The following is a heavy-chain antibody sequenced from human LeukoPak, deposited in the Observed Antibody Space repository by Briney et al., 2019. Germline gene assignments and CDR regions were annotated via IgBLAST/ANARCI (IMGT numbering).Heavy chain of an antibody. V-gene: IGHV1-46*01. Sequence: ASVKVSCKSYGYTFTIYFMHWVRQAPGQGLEWMVLINPSGGSTNYAQKFQARVTMTRDTSTSTVNMELSRLRSEDTAVYYCARGDHVRIYAESAFDIWGQGTKVTVSS. CDR3: ARGDHVRIYAESAFDI. D-gene: IGHD3-3*01. J-gene: IGHJ3*02. CDR2: INPSGGST. CDR1: GYTFTIYF.